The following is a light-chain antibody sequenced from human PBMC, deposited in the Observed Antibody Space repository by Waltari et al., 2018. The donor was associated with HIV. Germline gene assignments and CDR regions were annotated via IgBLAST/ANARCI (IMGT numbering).Light chain of an antibody. CDR1: RSNIGSNY. J-gene: IGLJ3*02. CDR2: RSD. V-gene: IGLV1-47*01. CDR3: ASWDDNLSGWV. Sequence: QSVLTQPPSASGTPGQSVSISCSGSRSNIGSNYVHWYQHLPGTTPKVVIYRSDQRPSGVPDRFSGSNSGTSASLAISGLRSEDEAHYYCASWDDNLSGWVFGGGTKLTVL.